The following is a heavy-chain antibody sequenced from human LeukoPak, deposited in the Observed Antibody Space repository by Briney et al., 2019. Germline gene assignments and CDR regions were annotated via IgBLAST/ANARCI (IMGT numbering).Heavy chain of an antibody. V-gene: IGHV1-69*13. CDR3: ARYYYDSSGYYYFDY. Sequence: ASVTVSSKASGGTFSSYSISCVRQAPGQGLEWMGGIIPIFGTANYAQKFQGRVTITADESTSTAYMELSSLRSEDTAVYYCARYYYDSSGYYYFDYWGRGTLVTVSS. CDR1: GGTFSSYS. D-gene: IGHD3-22*01. CDR2: IIPIFGTA. J-gene: IGHJ4*02.